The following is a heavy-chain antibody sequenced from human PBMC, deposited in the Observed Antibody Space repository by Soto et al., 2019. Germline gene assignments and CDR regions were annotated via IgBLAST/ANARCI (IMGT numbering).Heavy chain of an antibody. Sequence: SETLSLTCAVYGGSFSGYYWSWIRQPPGKGLEWIGEINHSGSTNYNPSLKSRVTISVDTSKNQFSLKLSSVTAADTAVYYCARAPHYVWGSYRFHYGMDVWGQGTTVTVSS. V-gene: IGHV4-34*01. J-gene: IGHJ6*02. CDR3: ARAPHYVWGSYRFHYGMDV. CDR1: GGSFSGYY. D-gene: IGHD3-16*02. CDR2: INHSGST.